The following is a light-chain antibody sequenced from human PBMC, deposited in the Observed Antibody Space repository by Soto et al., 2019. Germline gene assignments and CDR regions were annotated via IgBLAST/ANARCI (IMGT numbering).Light chain of an antibody. CDR3: QQFDSSPYT. V-gene: IGKV3-20*01. J-gene: IGKJ2*01. CDR1: QSVASSF. Sequence: EIVLTQSPGTLSLSPGERATLSCRASQSVASSFLVWYQQKLSQAPRLLIYGASNRATGIPGRFTGSGSGTDFTLTISSLEPEDFAVYYCQQFDSSPYTFGQGTKVEIK. CDR2: GAS.